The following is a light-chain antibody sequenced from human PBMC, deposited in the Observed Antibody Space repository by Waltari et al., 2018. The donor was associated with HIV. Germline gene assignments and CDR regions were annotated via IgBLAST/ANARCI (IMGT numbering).Light chain of an antibody. V-gene: IGLV2-14*01. Sequence: QSALTQPASVSGSPGQSITISCTGTSSDVGGYNFVSWYQQHPGKAPKLMIYDVSKRPSGVSNRFSGSKSGNTASLTISGLQAEDEADYYCSSYTTSSTQDLGTGTKVTVL. J-gene: IGLJ1*01. CDR3: SSYTTSSTQD. CDR1: SSDVGGYNF. CDR2: DVS.